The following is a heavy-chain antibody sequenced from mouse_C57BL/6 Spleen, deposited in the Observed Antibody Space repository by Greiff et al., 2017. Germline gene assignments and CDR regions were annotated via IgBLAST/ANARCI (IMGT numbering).Heavy chain of an antibody. J-gene: IGHJ4*01. CDR3: ARGRNSYAMDY. CDR2: IDPSDSYT. Sequence: QVQLKQPGAELVMPGASVKLSCKASGYTFTSYWMHWVKQRPGQGLEWIGEIDPSDSYTNYNQKFKGKSTLTVDKSSSTAYMQLSSLTSEDSAVYYCARGRNSYAMDYWGQGTSVTVSS. V-gene: IGHV1-69*01. CDR1: GYTFTSYW. D-gene: IGHD2-1*01.